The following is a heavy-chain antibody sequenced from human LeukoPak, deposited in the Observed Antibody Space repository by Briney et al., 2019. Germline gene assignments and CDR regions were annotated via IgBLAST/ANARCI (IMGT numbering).Heavy chain of an antibody. CDR1: GGSISSYY. CDR2: IYYSGST. Sequence: PSETLSLTCTVSGGSISSYYWSWFRQPPGKGLEWIGYIYYSGSTNYNPSLKSRVTISVDTSKNQFSLKLSSVTAADTAVYYCATVENGYAGYYWGQGTLVAVSS. CDR3: ATVENGYAGYY. J-gene: IGHJ4*02. D-gene: IGHD5-12*01. V-gene: IGHV4-59*01.